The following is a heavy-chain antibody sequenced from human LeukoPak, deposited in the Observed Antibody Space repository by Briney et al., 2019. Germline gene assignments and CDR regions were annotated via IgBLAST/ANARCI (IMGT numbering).Heavy chain of an antibody. D-gene: IGHD3-10*01. J-gene: IGHJ4*02. CDR3: ATQSYGLFDY. CDR2: ISTSSSYI. CDR1: GFTFNKYN. Sequence: RGSLRLSCTASGFTFNKYNMNWFRQAPGKGLEWVSSISTSSSYIYYTESVKGRFTMSRDNAKNSLYLQMNSLRAEDTAVYYCATQSYGLFDYWGQGTLVTVSS. V-gene: IGHV3-21*01.